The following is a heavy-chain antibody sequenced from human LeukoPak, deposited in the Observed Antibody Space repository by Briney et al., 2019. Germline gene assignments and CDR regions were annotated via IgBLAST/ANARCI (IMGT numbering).Heavy chain of an antibody. CDR3: VRDQGGAVSY. D-gene: IGHD3-16*01. CDR1: GFTFSSYG. CDR2: ISYDGSNK. Sequence: PGGSLRLSCAASGFTFSSYGMHWVRQAPGKGLEWVAVISYDGSNKYYADSVKGRFTISRDNAKNSLYLQMNSLRAEDTAVYYCVRDQGGAVSYWGQGTLVTVSS. V-gene: IGHV3-30*03. J-gene: IGHJ4*02.